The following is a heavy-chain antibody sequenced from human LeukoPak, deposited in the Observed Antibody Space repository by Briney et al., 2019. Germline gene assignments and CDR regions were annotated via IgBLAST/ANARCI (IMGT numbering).Heavy chain of an antibody. Sequence: GGSLRLSCAASGLTFSSYEMHWVRQAPGKGLEWISYISSSGSSIYYADSVKGRFTISRDNGKNSLYLQMNSLRAEDTAVYYCARVHYNTAMVDIDYWGQGTLVTVSS. CDR2: ISSSGSSI. J-gene: IGHJ4*02. CDR3: ARVHYNTAMVDIDY. CDR1: GLTFSSYE. D-gene: IGHD5-18*01. V-gene: IGHV3-48*03.